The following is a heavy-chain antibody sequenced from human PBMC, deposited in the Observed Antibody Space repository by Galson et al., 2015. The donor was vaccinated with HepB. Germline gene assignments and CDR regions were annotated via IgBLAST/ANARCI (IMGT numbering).Heavy chain of an antibody. J-gene: IGHJ4*02. CDR1: GFTFSSYG. Sequence: SLRLSCAASGFTFSSYGIHWVRQAPGKGLEWEAVISYDGTNKYYADSVKGRFTIPRDNSRNTLYLQMNSLRAEDTAVYYCARGGPNDFWSGYSSYYFDYWGQGTLVTVSS. CDR2: ISYDGTNK. D-gene: IGHD3-3*01. V-gene: IGHV3-30*03. CDR3: ARGGPNDFWSGYSSYYFDY.